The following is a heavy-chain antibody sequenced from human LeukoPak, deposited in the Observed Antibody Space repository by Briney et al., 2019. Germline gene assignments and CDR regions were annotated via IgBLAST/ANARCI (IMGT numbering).Heavy chain of an antibody. V-gene: IGHV1-8*01. CDR1: GYTFTSYD. J-gene: IGHJ6*02. D-gene: IGHD6-13*01. CDR3: ARDSSSWYGRYYYYYGMDV. Sequence: GASVKVSCKASGYTFTSYDINWVRQATGQGLEWMGWMNPNSGNTGYAQKYQGRVTMTRNTSISTAYMELSSLRSEDTAVYYCARDSSSWYGRYYYYYGMDVWGQGTTVTVSS. CDR2: MNPNSGNT.